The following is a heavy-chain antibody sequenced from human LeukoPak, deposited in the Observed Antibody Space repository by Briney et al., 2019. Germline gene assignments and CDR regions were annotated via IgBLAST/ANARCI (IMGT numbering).Heavy chain of an antibody. J-gene: IGHJ5*02. V-gene: IGHV4-31*03. Sequence: SETLSLTCTVSGGSISSGGYYWSWIRQHPGKGLEWIGYIYYSGSTYYNPSLKSRVTISVDTSKNQFSLKLSSVTAADTAVYYCARVDYYGSGSYWGKDKFFWFDPWGQGTLVTVSS. CDR3: ARVDYYGSGSYWGKDKFFWFDP. CDR2: IYYSGST. D-gene: IGHD3-10*01. CDR1: GGSISSGGYY.